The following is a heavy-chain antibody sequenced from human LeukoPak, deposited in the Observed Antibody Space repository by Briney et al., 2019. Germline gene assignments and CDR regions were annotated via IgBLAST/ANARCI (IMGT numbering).Heavy chain of an antibody. D-gene: IGHD3-22*01. CDR2: INHSGST. CDR1: GGSFSGYY. CDR3: ARLPGSGYFDY. Sequence: ASETLSLTCAVYGGSFSGYYWSWIRQPPGKGLEWIGEINHSGSTNYNPSLKSRVTISVDTSKNQFSLKLSSVTAADTAVYYCARLPGSGYFDYWGQGTLVTVSS. J-gene: IGHJ4*02. V-gene: IGHV4-34*01.